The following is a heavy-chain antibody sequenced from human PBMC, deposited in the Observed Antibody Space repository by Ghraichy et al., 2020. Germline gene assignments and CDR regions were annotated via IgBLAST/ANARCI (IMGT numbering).Heavy chain of an antibody. CDR1: GYTFTSYD. Sequence: ASVKVSFKASGYTFTSYDINWVRQATGQGLEWMGWMNPNSGNTGYAQKFQGRVTMTRNTSISTAYMELSSLRSEDTAVYYCARGLARVLRFLEWLSSHYYMDVWGKGTTVTVSS. V-gene: IGHV1-8*02. J-gene: IGHJ6*03. D-gene: IGHD3-3*01. CDR2: MNPNSGNT. CDR3: ARGLARVLRFLEWLSSHYYMDV.